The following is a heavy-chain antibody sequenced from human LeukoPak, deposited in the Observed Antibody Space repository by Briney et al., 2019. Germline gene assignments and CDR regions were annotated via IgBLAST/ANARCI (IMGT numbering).Heavy chain of an antibody. D-gene: IGHD6-13*01. J-gene: IGHJ4*02. V-gene: IGHV3-30*04. CDR3: ARVSGAEAATGGYFDR. CDR2: ISYDGSYK. Sequence: GGSLRLSCAASGFTFSRFAVHWVRQAPGKGLEWVAVISYDGSYKYYADSVQGRFTISRDNSKNTLYLQMNSLSTEDTAVYYCARVSGAEAATGGYFDRWGQGTLVTVSS. CDR1: GFTFSRFA.